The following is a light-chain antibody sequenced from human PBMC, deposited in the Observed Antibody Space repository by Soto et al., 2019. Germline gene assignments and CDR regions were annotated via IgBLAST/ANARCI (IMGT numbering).Light chain of an antibody. Sequence: EIVLSQSPGALSLCPGERATLSCRASQRVSSSYLAWYQQKPGQTPRLLIYGASDRATGIPDRFSGSGSGTDFTLTISRLEPEDFAVYYCQQYHSSPVTFGQGSKVDI. V-gene: IGKV3-20*01. CDR3: QQYHSSPVT. CDR1: QRVSSSY. CDR2: GAS. J-gene: IGKJ1*01.